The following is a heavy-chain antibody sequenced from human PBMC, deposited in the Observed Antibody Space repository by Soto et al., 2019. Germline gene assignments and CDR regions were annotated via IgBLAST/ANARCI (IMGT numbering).Heavy chain of an antibody. CDR3: XREYXXXXYWYFDL. Sequence: DVQLVESGGGLVQPGGSLRLSCEASGFTFSGYDMHWVRQAAGXXLEWVSAIATSGNTYYAGSVKGRFTISRENAKNSLYLQINNVRAGDTAVYYXXREYXXXXYWYFDLWGRGTLVTVSS. CDR2: IATSGNT. V-gene: IGHV3-13*01. J-gene: IGHJ2*01. CDR1: GFTFSGYD.